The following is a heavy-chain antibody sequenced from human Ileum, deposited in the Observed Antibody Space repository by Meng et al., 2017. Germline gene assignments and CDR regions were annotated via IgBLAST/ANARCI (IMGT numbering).Heavy chain of an antibody. CDR1: GFIVSRTF. CDR3: ASGHLDY. J-gene: IGHJ4*02. CDR2: IHSGGNT. V-gene: IGHV3-53*02. Sequence: VHLVWTGGGLIRPGGSQRLSCAASGFIVSRTFMAWVRQAPGKGLEWVSIIHSGGNTYYADSVKGRFTISRDNSKNTVYLQMNSLRAEDTAIYYCASGHLDYWGQGTLVTVSS.